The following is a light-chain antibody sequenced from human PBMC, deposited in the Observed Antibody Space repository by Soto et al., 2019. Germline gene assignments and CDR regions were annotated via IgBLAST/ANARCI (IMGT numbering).Light chain of an antibody. V-gene: IGKV3-20*01. CDR1: QRVSSSY. CDR2: GAS. J-gene: IGKJ1*01. Sequence: EIVLTQSPGTLSLSPGERATLSCRASQRVSSSYLAWYQQKPGQAPRLLIYGASSRATGIPDRFSGSGSGTDFTLTISRLEPEDFAVYYCQQYGSSPASFGQGTKVEI. CDR3: QQYGSSPAS.